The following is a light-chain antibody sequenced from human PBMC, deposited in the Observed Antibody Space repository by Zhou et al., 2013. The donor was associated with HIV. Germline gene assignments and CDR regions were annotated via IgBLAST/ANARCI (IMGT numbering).Light chain of an antibody. CDR2: KAS. Sequence: DIQMTQSSSTLSASVGARVTITCRATQSINHWLAWYQQKPGQAPKLLIYKASYLESGVPSRFSGSGSATEFTLTISSLQPDDFAIYYCQQYSSSWTFGQGTRVE. V-gene: IGKV1-5*03. J-gene: IGKJ1*01. CDR3: QQYSSSWT. CDR1: QSINHW.